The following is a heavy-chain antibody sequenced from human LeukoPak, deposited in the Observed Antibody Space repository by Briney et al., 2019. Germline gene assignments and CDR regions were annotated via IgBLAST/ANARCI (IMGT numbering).Heavy chain of an antibody. CDR1: GYTFTSYY. J-gene: IGHJ5*02. CDR2: INPSGGST. V-gene: IGHV1-46*01. D-gene: IGHD6-19*01. Sequence: ASVKVSCKASGYTFTSYYMHWVRQAPGQGLEWMGIINPSGGSTSYAQKFQGRVTTTRDTSTSTVYMELSSLRSEDTAVYYCAREGPVAGTFSGGFDPWGQGTLVTVSS. CDR3: AREGPVAGTFSGGFDP.